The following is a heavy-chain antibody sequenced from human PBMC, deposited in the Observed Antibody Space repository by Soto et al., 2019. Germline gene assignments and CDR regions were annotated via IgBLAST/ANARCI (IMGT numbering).Heavy chain of an antibody. Sequence: ASVKVSCKASGYTFTSYGISCVRQAPGQGLEWMGWISAYNGNTNYAQKLQGRVTMTTDTSTSTAYMELRSLRSDDTAVYYCARGVAVAGTDYYYYYGMDVWGQGTTVTVSS. V-gene: IGHV1-18*01. CDR3: ARGVAVAGTDYYYYYGMDV. CDR1: GYTFTSYG. CDR2: ISAYNGNT. D-gene: IGHD6-19*01. J-gene: IGHJ6*02.